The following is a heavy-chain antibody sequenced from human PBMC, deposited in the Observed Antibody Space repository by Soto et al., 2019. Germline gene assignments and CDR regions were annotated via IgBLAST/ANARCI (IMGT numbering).Heavy chain of an antibody. CDR2: IIPMFGTP. CDR1: GVTFNSQD. Sequence: GASVKVSFKASGVTFNSQDMRWLRQAPGQGLEWMGGIIPMFGTPHYAEKFQDRVTITADESTGTAYLELSSLTSEGTAVYYCATSEGRDGYSFDYWGPGTLVTVSS. CDR3: ATSEGRDGYSFDY. V-gene: IGHV1-69*13. J-gene: IGHJ4*02. D-gene: IGHD5-12*01.